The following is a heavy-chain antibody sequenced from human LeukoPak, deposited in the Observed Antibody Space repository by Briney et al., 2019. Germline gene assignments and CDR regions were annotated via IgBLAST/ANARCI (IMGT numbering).Heavy chain of an antibody. V-gene: IGHV4-34*01. J-gene: IGHJ5*02. D-gene: IGHD6-19*01. Sequence: SETLSLICAVYGGSFSGYYWTWIRPPPGKGLEWIGEINHRGSTNYNPSLKSRVTISVDTSKNQFSLKLSSVTAADTAVYYCARHVRKRGIAVAGTPGWFDPWGQGTLVTVSS. CDR2: INHRGST. CDR3: ARHVRKRGIAVAGTPGWFDP. CDR1: GGSFSGYY.